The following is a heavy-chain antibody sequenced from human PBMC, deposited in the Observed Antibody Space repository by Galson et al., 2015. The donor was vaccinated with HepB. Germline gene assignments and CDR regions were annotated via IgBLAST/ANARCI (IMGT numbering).Heavy chain of an antibody. CDR1: GFTFSSYA. Sequence: SLRLSCAASGFTFSSYAMHWVRQAPGKGLEWVAVISYDGSNKYYADSVKGRFTISRDNSKNTLYLQMNSLRAEDTAVYYCARDRRCGGDCYSRLFSGYFDLWGRGTLVTVSS. CDR2: ISYDGSNK. V-gene: IGHV3-30-3*01. CDR3: ARDRRCGGDCYSRLFSGYFDL. J-gene: IGHJ2*01. D-gene: IGHD2-21*02.